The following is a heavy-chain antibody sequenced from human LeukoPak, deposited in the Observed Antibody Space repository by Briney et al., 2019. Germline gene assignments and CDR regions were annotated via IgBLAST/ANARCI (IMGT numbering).Heavy chain of an antibody. Sequence: PSETLSLTCTVSGGSISSGGYYWSWIRQHPGTGLEWIGYIYYSGSTYYNPSLKGRVTISVDTSKNQFSLKLSSVTAADTAVYYCARDGGNSAFDYWGQGTLVTVSS. D-gene: IGHD4-23*01. CDR2: IYYSGST. CDR3: ARDGGNSAFDY. CDR1: GGSISSGGYY. J-gene: IGHJ4*02. V-gene: IGHV4-31*03.